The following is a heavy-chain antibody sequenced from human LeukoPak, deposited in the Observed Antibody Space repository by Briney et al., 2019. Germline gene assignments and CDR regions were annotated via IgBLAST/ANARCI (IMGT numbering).Heavy chain of an antibody. CDR1: GFTFSSYE. CDR2: ISSSGSTI. V-gene: IGHV3-48*03. J-gene: IGHJ4*02. D-gene: IGHD1-26*01. Sequence: GGSLRLSCAASGFTFSSYEVNWVRQAPGKGLEWVSYISSSGSTIYYADSVKGRFTISRDNAKNSLYLQMNSLRAEDTAVYYCARVLSTLSGSSDYWGQGTLVTVSS. CDR3: ARVLSTLSGSSDY.